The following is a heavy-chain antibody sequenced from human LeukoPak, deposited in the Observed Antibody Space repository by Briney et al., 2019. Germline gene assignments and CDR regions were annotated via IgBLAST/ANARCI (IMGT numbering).Heavy chain of an antibody. V-gene: IGHV4-59*08. Sequence: SETLSLTCTVSGGSISSYYWSWIRQPPGKGLEWIGYIYYSGSTNYNPSLKSRVTISVDTSKNQFSLKLSSVTAADTAVYYCARRRYLDYWGQGTLGTVSS. CDR2: IYYSGST. J-gene: IGHJ4*02. D-gene: IGHD1-1*01. CDR3: ARRRYLDY. CDR1: GGSISSYY.